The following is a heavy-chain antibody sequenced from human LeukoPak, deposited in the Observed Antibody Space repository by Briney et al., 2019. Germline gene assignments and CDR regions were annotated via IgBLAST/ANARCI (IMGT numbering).Heavy chain of an antibody. V-gene: IGHV3-23*01. Sequence: PGGSLRLSCAASGFTFSSYAMSWVRQAPGKGLEWVSAISGSGGSTYYADSVKGRFTISRDNAKNSLYLQMNSLRTEDTAVYYCARVSRNIGSIGGDYWGQGTLVTVSS. D-gene: IGHD2/OR15-2a*01. CDR2: ISGSGGST. CDR3: ARVSRNIGSIGGDY. CDR1: GFTFSSYA. J-gene: IGHJ4*02.